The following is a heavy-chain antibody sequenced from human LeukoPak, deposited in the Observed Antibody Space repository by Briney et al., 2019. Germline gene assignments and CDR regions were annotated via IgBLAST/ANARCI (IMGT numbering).Heavy chain of an antibody. CDR3: ARQLVVVPGPFDI. J-gene: IGHJ3*02. V-gene: IGHV5-51*01. Sequence: GASLQISCKGSGSFFTSYWIGWVRQLPGKGLEWMGIIYAGDSDTRSSPSFQGQVTFSANKSITPSFLQCSSLKASATAIYYCARQLVVVPGPFDIWRQGRMLTVSS. D-gene: IGHD6-6*01. CDR2: IYAGDSDT. CDR1: GSFFTSYW.